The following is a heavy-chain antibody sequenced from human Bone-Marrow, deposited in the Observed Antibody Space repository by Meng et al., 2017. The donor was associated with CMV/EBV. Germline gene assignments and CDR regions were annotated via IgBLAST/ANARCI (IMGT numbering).Heavy chain of an antibody. Sequence: GESLKISCAASGFNFITYTMKWVRQAPGKGLEWVSVIYSGGSTYYADSVKGRFTISRDNSKKTLYLQMNSLRAEDTAVYYCARDRHDYSNYEGYYYGMDVWGQGTTVTVSS. CDR3: ARDRHDYSNYEGYYYGMDV. D-gene: IGHD4-11*01. CDR1: GFNFITYT. J-gene: IGHJ6*02. V-gene: IGHV3-66*02. CDR2: IYSGGST.